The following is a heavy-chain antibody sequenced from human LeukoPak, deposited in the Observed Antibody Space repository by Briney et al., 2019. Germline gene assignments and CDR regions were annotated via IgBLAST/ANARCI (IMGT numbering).Heavy chain of an antibody. D-gene: IGHD6-13*01. Sequence: SETLSLTCTVSGGSISSYYWSWVRQPPGKGLEWIGYIYYSGSTNYNPSLKSRVTISVDTSKNQFSLKLSSVTAADTAVYYCARAISIAAAGMVRNYYYYGMDVWGQGTTVTVFS. CDR1: GGSISSYY. CDR2: IYYSGST. CDR3: ARAISIAAAGMVRNYYYYGMDV. J-gene: IGHJ6*02. V-gene: IGHV4-59*01.